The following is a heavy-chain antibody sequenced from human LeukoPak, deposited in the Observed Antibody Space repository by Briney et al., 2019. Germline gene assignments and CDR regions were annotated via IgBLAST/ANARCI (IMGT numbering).Heavy chain of an antibody. Sequence: GGSLRLSCAASGFMFSTYWMTWVRQAPGKGLEWVANIKPDGSETYYVDSVKGRFTISRDNTKNLLYLQLNSLRGEDAAVYYCGRLGYEAAVALWGQGTLVTVSS. V-gene: IGHV3-7*01. CDR3: GRLGYEAAVAL. D-gene: IGHD6-13*01. J-gene: IGHJ4*02. CDR1: GFMFSTYW. CDR2: IKPDGSET.